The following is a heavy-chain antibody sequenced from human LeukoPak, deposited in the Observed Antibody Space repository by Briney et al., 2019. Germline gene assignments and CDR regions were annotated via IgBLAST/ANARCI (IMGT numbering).Heavy chain of an antibody. J-gene: IGHJ5*02. CDR1: GYTFTGYY. Sequence: ASVKVSCKASGYTFTGYYMHWVRQASGQGLEWMGWINPNSGGTNYAQKFQGRVTMTRDTSTSTVYMELSSLRSEDTAVYYCARDSRRWLQLDWFDPWGQGTLVTVSS. D-gene: IGHD5-24*01. CDR2: INPNSGGT. CDR3: ARDSRRWLQLDWFDP. V-gene: IGHV1-2*02.